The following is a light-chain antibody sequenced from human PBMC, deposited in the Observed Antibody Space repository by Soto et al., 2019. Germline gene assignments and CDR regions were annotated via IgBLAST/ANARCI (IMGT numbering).Light chain of an antibody. V-gene: IGKV1-39*01. CDR2: AAS. CDR3: QQSFNTPIT. CDR1: QSISSY. J-gene: IGKJ5*01. Sequence: DIQMTQSPSSLSASVGDRVTITCRASQSISSYLNWYQQKPGKAPKLLIYAASSLPSGVPSRFSGSGSGTDFTLTITSLQPEDFATYYCQQSFNTPITFGLGTRLEI.